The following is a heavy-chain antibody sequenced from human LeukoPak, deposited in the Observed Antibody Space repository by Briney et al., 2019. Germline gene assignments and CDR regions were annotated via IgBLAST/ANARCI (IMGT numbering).Heavy chain of an antibody. CDR1: GGSISSYY. D-gene: IGHD6-19*01. CDR3: AGGGDSSGWYAQFDY. Sequence: PSETLSLTCTVSGGSISSYYGSWIRQPAGKGLEWSGRIYTSGSTNYNPSLKSRVTMSVDTSKNQFSLKLSSVTAADTAVYYCAGGGDSSGWYAQFDYWGQGTLVTVSS. V-gene: IGHV4-4*07. J-gene: IGHJ4*02. CDR2: IYTSGST.